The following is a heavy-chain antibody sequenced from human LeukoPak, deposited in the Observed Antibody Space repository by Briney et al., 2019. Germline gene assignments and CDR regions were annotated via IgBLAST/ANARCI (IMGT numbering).Heavy chain of an antibody. CDR2: IGGSGSNT. Sequence: GGSLRLSCAASGFTFGNYAMSWVRQAPGKGLEWVSFIGGSGSNTKYADSVKGRFTVSRDNSKNTLYLQMNNLRAEDTALYYCAKKGCSTSGCPAAFDYWGQGTLVTVSS. CDR1: GFTFGNYA. CDR3: AKKGCSTSGCPAAFDY. J-gene: IGHJ4*02. V-gene: IGHV3-23*01. D-gene: IGHD2-2*01.